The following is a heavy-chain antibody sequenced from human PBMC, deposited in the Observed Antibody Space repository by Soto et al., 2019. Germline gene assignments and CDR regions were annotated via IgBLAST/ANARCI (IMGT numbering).Heavy chain of an antibody. J-gene: IGHJ4*02. Sequence: PGGSLRLSCAASGFTFSNAWMNWVRQAPGKGLEWVGRIKSKTDGGTTDYAAPVKGRFTISRDDSKNTLYLQMNSLKTEDTAVYYCTISYDFWSGYYLGWNRPHHYWGQGTLVTVSS. CDR2: IKSKTDGGTT. D-gene: IGHD3-3*01. V-gene: IGHV3-15*07. CDR3: TISYDFWSGYYLGWNRPHHY. CDR1: GFTFSNAW.